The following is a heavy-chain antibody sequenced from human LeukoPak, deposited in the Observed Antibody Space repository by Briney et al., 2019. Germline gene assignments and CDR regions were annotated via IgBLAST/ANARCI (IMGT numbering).Heavy chain of an antibody. V-gene: IGHV3-30*02. J-gene: IGHJ4*02. CDR2: VRWDGNYQ. D-gene: IGHD6-6*01. CDR3: AKGKRPTQARNFEY. CDR1: GFIFNRQG. Sequence: GCALTLPCLASGFIFNRQGMHWVRQAPGNGLEWVAFVRWDGNYQYYAHPVKGRFTISRDNSKNNLYLQMDSLRAEAAVVYYWAKGKRPTQARNFEYWGQGTLVIVSS.